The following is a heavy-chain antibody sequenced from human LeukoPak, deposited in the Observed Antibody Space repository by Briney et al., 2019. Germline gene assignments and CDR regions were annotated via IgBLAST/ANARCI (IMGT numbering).Heavy chain of an antibody. V-gene: IGHV3-30*18. J-gene: IGHJ4*02. CDR2: ISYDGSIK. CDR1: GFTFSSYG. Sequence: GGSLRLSCAASGFTFSSYGMHWVRQAPGKGLEWVAVISYDGSIKYYADSVKGRFTISRDNSKNTLYLQMNSLRAEDTAVYYCAKGGNYYDSSGYYDVFRGFDYWGQGTLVTVSS. CDR3: AKGGNYYDSSGYYDVFRGFDY. D-gene: IGHD3-22*01.